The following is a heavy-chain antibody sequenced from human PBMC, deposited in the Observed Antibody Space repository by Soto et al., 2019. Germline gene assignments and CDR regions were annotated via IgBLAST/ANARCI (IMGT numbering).Heavy chain of an antibody. V-gene: IGHV3-23*01. CDR3: AKFIVATIADYYYLDV. CDR1: GFTFSSYA. CDR2: ISGSGGST. J-gene: IGHJ6*03. D-gene: IGHD5-12*01. Sequence: EVQLLESGGGLVQPGGSLRLSCAASGFTFSSYAMSWVRQAPGKGLEWVSAISGSGGSTSYADSVKGRFTIYRDTSKNTLYLQMNSLRAEDKAVYYCAKFIVATIADYYYLDVWGKGTTVTVSS.